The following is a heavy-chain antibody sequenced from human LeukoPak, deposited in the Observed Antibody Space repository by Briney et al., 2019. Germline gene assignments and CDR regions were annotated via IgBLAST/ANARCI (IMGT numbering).Heavy chain of an antibody. Sequence: GGSLRLSCAASGFTFSSYGMHWVRQAPGQGLEWVAVISYDGSNKYYADSVKGRFTISRDNSKNTLYLQMNSLRAEDTAMYYCAKDFSTHYHESSGYWPNWFDPWGQGTLVTVSS. D-gene: IGHD3-22*01. CDR1: GFTFSSYG. V-gene: IGHV3-30*18. CDR3: AKDFSTHYHESSGYWPNWFDP. J-gene: IGHJ5*02. CDR2: ISYDGSNK.